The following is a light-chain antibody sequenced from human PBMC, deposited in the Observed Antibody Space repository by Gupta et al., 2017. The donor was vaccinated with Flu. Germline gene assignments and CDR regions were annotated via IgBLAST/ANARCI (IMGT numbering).Light chain of an antibody. CDR2: SAS. CDR3: HQDGSSPRT. CDR1: QSAISSY. V-gene: IGKV3-20*01. J-gene: IGKJ1*01. Sequence: EILLTHSPSTLSLSPRERASRSCSASQSAISSYLAWYQQKPGQAPRLLIYSASSSATGIPDRFSGSGSGTEFTLTISRREPEDFAVYYCHQDGSSPRTFGQGTKVEIK.